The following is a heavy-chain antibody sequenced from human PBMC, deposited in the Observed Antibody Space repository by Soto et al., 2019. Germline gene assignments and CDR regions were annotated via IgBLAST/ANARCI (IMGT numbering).Heavy chain of an antibody. V-gene: IGHV3-30-3*01. CDR3: ARRLQPYYFDY. J-gene: IGHJ4*02. Sequence: GGSLRLSCAASGFTFNNYAMHWVRQAPGKGLEWVSFISYDGNNKYYADSVKGRFTISRDNSKNTLYLQMNSLRPEDTAVYYCARRLQPYYFDYWGQGALVTVSS. CDR2: ISYDGNNK. D-gene: IGHD4-4*01. CDR1: GFTFNNYA.